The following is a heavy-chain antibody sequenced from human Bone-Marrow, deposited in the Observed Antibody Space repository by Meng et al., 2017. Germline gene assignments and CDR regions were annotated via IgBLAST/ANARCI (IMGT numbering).Heavy chain of an antibody. Sequence: QIQLQQSGPVLGKPSHTLSLTCAFSWDSVSSNSAAWNWLRQSPSRGLEWLGRTYYRSKWYNDYAVSVKSRITINPDTSKNQFSLQLNSVTPEDTAVYYCARQEGAFDYWGQGTLVTVSS. CDR2: TYYRSKWYN. V-gene: IGHV6-1*01. J-gene: IGHJ4*02. CDR1: WDSVSSNSAA. CDR3: ARQEGAFDY. D-gene: IGHD3-16*01.